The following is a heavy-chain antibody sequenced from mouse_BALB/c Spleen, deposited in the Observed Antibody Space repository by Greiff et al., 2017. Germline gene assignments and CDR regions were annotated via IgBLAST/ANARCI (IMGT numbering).Heavy chain of an antibody. CDR3: ARHYYGKDAMDY. D-gene: IGHD1-1*01. J-gene: IGHJ4*01. Sequence: EVMLVESGGGLVQPGGSRKLSCAASGFTFSSFGMHWVRQAPEKGLEWVAYISSGSSTIYYADTMKGRFTISRDNPKNTLFLQMTSLRSEDTAMYYCARHYYGKDAMDYWGQGTSVTVSS. V-gene: IGHV5-17*02. CDR2: ISSGSSTI. CDR1: GFTFSSFG.